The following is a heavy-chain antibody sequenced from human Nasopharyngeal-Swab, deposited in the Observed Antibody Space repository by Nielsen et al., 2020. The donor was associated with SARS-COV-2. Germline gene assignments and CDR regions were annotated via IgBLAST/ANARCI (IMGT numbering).Heavy chain of an antibody. V-gene: IGHV4-34*01. CDR3: ARGYSRRHTYYYYYFGMDV. D-gene: IGHD6-13*01. J-gene: IGHJ6*02. Sequence: GSLRLSCAVYGGSFSGYYWSWIRQPPGKGLGWIGEINHSGSTNYNPSLKSRVTISVDTSKNQFSLKLSSVTAADTAVFYCARGYSRRHTYYYYYFGMDVWGQGTTVTVSS. CDR2: INHSGST. CDR1: GGSFSGYY.